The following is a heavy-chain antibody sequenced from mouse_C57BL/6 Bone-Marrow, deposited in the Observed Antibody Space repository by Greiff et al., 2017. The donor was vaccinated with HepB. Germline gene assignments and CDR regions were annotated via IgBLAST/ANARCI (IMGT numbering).Heavy chain of an antibody. J-gene: IGHJ2*01. CDR2: IDPSDSYT. Sequence: QVQLQQPGAELVMPGASVKLSCKASGYTFTSYWMHWVKQRPGQGLEWIGEIDPSDSYTNYNQKFKGKSTLTVDKSSSTAYMQLSSLTSEDSAVYYCARSFSTTVVARYYFDYWGQGTTLTVSS. CDR3: ARSFSTTVVARYYFDY. D-gene: IGHD1-1*01. CDR1: GYTFTSYW. V-gene: IGHV1-69*01.